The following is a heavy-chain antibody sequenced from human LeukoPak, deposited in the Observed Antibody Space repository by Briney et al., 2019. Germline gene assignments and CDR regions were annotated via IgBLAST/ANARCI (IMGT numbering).Heavy chain of an antibody. CDR3: AKTLRGSYYYYYYGMDV. J-gene: IGHJ6*02. Sequence: GFLRLSCAASGFTFSSYAMSWVRQAPGKGLEWVSAISGSGGSTYYADSVKGRFTISRDNSKNTLYLQMNSLRAEDTAVYYCAKTLRGSYYYYYYGMDVWGQGTTVTVSS. CDR2: ISGSGGST. D-gene: IGHD1-26*01. V-gene: IGHV3-23*01. CDR1: GFTFSSYA.